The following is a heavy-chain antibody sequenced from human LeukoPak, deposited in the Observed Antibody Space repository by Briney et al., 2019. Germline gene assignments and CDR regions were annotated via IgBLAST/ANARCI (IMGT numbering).Heavy chain of an antibody. J-gene: IGHJ4*02. D-gene: IGHD7-27*01. CDR2: IDGGGGST. Sequence: GGSLRLSCAASGFTFSSYAMSWVRQAPGKWLEWVSAIDGGGGSTNYADSVKGRFTVSRDNSKDTLYLQMNSLRAEDTAVYYCVKDGPDWGSYFDSWGQGTLVTVSS. V-gene: IGHV3-23*01. CDR1: GFTFSSYA. CDR3: VKDGPDWGSYFDS.